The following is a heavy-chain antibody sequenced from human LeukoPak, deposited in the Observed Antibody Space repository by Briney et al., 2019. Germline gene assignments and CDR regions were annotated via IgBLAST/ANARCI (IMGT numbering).Heavy chain of an antibody. J-gene: IGHJ3*02. CDR1: GYTFTGYG. CDR3: ARAGTITMIVVVYAFDI. CDR2: ISAYNGNT. Sequence: ASVKVSCTASGYTFTGYGISWVRQAPGQGLEWMGWISAYNGNTNYAQKLQGRVTMTTDTSTSTAYMELRSLRSDDTAVYYCARAGTITMIVVVYAFDIWGQGTMVTVSS. D-gene: IGHD3-22*01. V-gene: IGHV1-18*01.